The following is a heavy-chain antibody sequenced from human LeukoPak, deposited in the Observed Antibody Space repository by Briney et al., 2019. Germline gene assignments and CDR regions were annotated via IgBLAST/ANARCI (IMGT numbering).Heavy chain of an antibody. CDR2: IIPILGIA. D-gene: IGHD1-26*01. Sequence: SVKVSCKASGGTFSSYAISWVRQAPGQGLEWMGWIIPILGIANYAQKFQGRVTITSDKSTSTAYMELSSLRSEDTAVYYCARSLLGSYPFDYWGQGTLVTVSS. V-gene: IGHV1-69*10. CDR3: ARSLLGSYPFDY. CDR1: GGTFSSYA. J-gene: IGHJ4*02.